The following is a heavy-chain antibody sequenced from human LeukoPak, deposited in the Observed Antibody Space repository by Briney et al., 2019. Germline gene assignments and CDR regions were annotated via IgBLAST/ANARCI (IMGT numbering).Heavy chain of an antibody. V-gene: IGHV3-7*01. CDR2: INEDGGGR. J-gene: IGHJ3*02. D-gene: IGHD1-26*01. CDR1: GFTFTSYW. CDR3: AKPKWELLRGHAFDI. Sequence: GGSLRLSCAASGFTFTSYWMTWVRQAPGKGLEWVANINEDGGGRYYVDSVKGRFTISRDNAKNSVHLQMNSLRAEDTAVYYCAKPKWELLRGHAFDIWGQGTMVTVSS.